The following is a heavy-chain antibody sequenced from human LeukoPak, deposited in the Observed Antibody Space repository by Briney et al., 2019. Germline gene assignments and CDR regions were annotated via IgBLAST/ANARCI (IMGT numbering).Heavy chain of an antibody. D-gene: IGHD6-19*01. CDR3: ARDSSEGRIAVASDLDY. Sequence: ASVKVSCKASGGTFSSYAISWVRQAPGQGLEWMGGIIPIFGTANYAQKFQGRVTITADESTSTAYMELSSLRAEDTAVYYCARDSSEGRIAVASDLDYWGQGTLVTVSS. CDR2: IIPIFGTA. V-gene: IGHV1-69*13. CDR1: GGTFSSYA. J-gene: IGHJ4*02.